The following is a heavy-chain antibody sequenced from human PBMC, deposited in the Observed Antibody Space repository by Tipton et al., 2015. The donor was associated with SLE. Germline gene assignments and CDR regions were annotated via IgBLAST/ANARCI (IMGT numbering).Heavy chain of an antibody. CDR2: IFDNGRT. D-gene: IGHD5-24*01. Sequence: TLSLTCTVSGASINDYFWTWIRQSPGKGLEWIGYIFDNGRTNYKPSLKGRISMSGDTSKNQFSLKLSSVTAADTAIYYCARDQGRWVQSFDYWGQGTLVTVSS. CDR3: ARDQGRWVQSFDY. J-gene: IGHJ4*02. CDR1: GASINDYF. V-gene: IGHV4-59*01.